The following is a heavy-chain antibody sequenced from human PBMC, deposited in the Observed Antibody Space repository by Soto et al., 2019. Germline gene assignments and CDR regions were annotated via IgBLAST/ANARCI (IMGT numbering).Heavy chain of an antibody. D-gene: IGHD3-22*01. J-gene: IGHJ3*02. Sequence: PGGSLRLSCAASGFTFSSYAMSWVRQAPGKGLEWVSVIYSGGSTYYADSVKGRFTISRDNSKNTLYLQMNSLRAEDTAVYYCARDGASYYYDSSGYYYGRGAFDIWGQGTMVTVSS. CDR2: IYSGGST. CDR3: ARDGASYYYDSSGYYYGRGAFDI. V-gene: IGHV3-53*01. CDR1: GFTFSSYA.